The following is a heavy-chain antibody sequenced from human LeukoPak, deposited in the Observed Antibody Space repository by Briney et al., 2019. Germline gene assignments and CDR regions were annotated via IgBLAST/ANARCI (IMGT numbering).Heavy chain of an antibody. D-gene: IGHD3-10*01. J-gene: IGHJ4*02. V-gene: IGHV3-30*18. CDR2: ISHDGSYE. CDR1: GFPFISFG. Sequence: PGGSLSLSCAGSGFPFISFGMHWVRQAPGKGLEWVAVISHDGSYEYYADSMKGRFTISRDTSKNTLYLQMNSLRAEDTAIYYCAKDGLWFGDLTYFDYWGQGVLVTVSS. CDR3: AKDGLWFGDLTYFDY.